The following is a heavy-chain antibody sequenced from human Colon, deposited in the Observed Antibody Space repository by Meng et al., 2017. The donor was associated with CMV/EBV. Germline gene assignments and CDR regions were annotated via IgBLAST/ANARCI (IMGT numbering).Heavy chain of an antibody. CDR2: IYGSGKT. CDR1: GFSISSAYF. CDR3: VRDRGYNYGNFDS. V-gene: IGHV4-38-2*02. J-gene: IGHJ4*02. Sequence: GSLRLSCAVSGFSISSAYFWGWIRQSPGKGLEWIGSIYGSGKTYYNPSLKSRVSISVDTSNNEFSLTLSPATAADTAVYYCVRDRGYNYGNFDSWGQGTLVTVSS. D-gene: IGHD5-18*01.